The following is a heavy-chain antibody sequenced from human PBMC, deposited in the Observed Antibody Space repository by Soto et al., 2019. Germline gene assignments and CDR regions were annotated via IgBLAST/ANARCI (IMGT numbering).Heavy chain of an antibody. CDR2: IYYSGST. CDR3: ARGKPHMGYYDSSGYYEFDY. V-gene: IGHV4-61*08. CDR1: GGSISSGDYY. J-gene: IGHJ4*02. D-gene: IGHD3-22*01. Sequence: SETLSLTCTVSGGSISSGDYYWSWIRQPPGKGPECIGYIYYSGSTNYNPSLKSRVTISVDTSKNQFSLKLSSVTAADTAVYYCARGKPHMGYYDSSGYYEFDYWGQGTLVTVSS.